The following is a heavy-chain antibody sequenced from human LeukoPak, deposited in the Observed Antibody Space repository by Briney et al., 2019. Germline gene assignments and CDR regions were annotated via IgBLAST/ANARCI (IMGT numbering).Heavy chain of an antibody. D-gene: IGHD6-25*01. CDR2: IYPGDSDT. V-gene: IGHV5-51*01. J-gene: IGHJ4*02. Sequence: GESLKIFCKGSGYSFTSYWIGWVRQMPGKGLEWMGIIYPGDSDTRYSPSFQGQVTISADKSISTAYLQWSSLKASDTAMYYRASSQRLPADYWGQGTLVTASS. CDR1: GYSFTSYW. CDR3: ASSQRLPADY.